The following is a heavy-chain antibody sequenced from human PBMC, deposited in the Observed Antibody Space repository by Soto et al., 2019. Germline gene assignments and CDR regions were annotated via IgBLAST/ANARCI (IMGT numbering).Heavy chain of an antibody. CDR3: ARVGHITNYGMAV. CDR2: IIPFFGTS. V-gene: IGHV1-69*01. D-gene: IGHD1-26*01. J-gene: IGHJ6*02. CDR1: GGTFSSYP. Sequence: QVQLVQSGAEVKKPGSSVKVSCEASGGTFSSYPINWVRQAPGQGLEWMGGIIPFFGTSNYAQKFQGRVTITADDSTSTAYMELCSPRSEDTAVYYCARVGHITNYGMAVWGQGTTVTVSS.